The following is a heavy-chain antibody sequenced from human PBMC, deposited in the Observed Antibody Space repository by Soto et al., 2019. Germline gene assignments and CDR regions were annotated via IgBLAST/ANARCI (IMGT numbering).Heavy chain of an antibody. CDR2: INPSGGRI. CDR3: ARDGPPTTTGVGPSYTMDV. J-gene: IGHJ6*02. D-gene: IGHD3-3*01. CDR1: GYTFTSYQ. V-gene: IGHV1-46*01. Sequence: QMQLVQSGAEVKKPGASVKVSCKASGYTFTSYQMHWVRQAPGQGLEWMGIINPSGGRITYAPRFHGRVMMTRDTSTNTVYMELRSLRSEDTAVYYCARDGPPTTTGVGPSYTMDVWGRGTTVTVS.